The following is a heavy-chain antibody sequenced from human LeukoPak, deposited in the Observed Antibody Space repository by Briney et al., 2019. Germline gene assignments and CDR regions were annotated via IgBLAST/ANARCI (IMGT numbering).Heavy chain of an antibody. D-gene: IGHD3-10*01. V-gene: IGHV4-59*01. J-gene: IGHJ4*02. Sequence: SETLSLTCTVSGGSISSYYWSWIRQPPGKGLEWIGYIYYSGSTNYNPSLKSRVTISVDTSKNQFSLKLSSVTAADTAAYYCARGALVTMVRGVIITTSHFDYWGQGTLVTVSS. CDR3: ARGALVTMVRGVIITTSHFDY. CDR2: IYYSGST. CDR1: GGSISSYY.